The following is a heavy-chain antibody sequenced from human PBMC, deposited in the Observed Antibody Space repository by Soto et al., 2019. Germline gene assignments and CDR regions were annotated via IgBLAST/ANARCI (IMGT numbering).Heavy chain of an antibody. D-gene: IGHD6-19*01. J-gene: IGHJ6*02. CDR1: GYTFTGYY. V-gene: IGHV1-2*04. Sequence: QVQLVQSGAEVKKPGASVKVSCKASGYTFTGYYMHWVRQAPGQGLERMGWINPNSGGTNYAHKLQGWVSMTRDTSSSPAYMELSRLRSDDTAVYYCARGEWLVPPTYYGDYYGMDVWGQGTTVTVSS. CDR3: ARGEWLVPPTYYGDYYGMDV. CDR2: INPNSGGT.